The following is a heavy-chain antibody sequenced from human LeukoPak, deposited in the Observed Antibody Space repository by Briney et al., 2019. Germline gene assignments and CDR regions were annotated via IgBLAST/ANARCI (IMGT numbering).Heavy chain of an antibody. CDR1: GFTLSSYS. J-gene: IGHJ4*02. CDR3: ARATGATYNFDY. Sequence: GGSLRLSCAASGFTLSSYSMNWVRQAPGKGLEWVSSISSGSTYIYYADSVKGRFTISRDNGKNTLYLQMNSLRAEDAAVYYCARATGATYNFDYWGQGTPVTVSS. V-gene: IGHV3-21*01. CDR2: ISSGSTYI. D-gene: IGHD1-1*01.